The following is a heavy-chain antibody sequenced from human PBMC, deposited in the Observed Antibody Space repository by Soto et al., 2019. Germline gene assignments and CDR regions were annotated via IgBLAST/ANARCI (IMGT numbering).Heavy chain of an antibody. CDR1: GFTFSSYN. CDR3: ARDYYSSGYPTYYFDY. J-gene: IGHJ4*02. Sequence: GGSLRLSCAASGFTFSSYNMNWVRQAPGKGLEWVSSISSSSSYIYYADSVKGRFTISRDNAKNSLYLQMNSLRAEDTAVYYCARDYYSSGYPTYYFDYWGQGTLVTVSS. V-gene: IGHV3-21*01. D-gene: IGHD3-22*01. CDR2: ISSSSSYI.